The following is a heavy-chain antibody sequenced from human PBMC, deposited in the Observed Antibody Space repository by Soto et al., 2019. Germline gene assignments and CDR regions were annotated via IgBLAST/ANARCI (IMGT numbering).Heavy chain of an antibody. CDR3: ARERPDGSRLDP. CDR1: GGSISSGDYY. D-gene: IGHD6-13*01. J-gene: IGHJ5*02. CDR2: IYYSGST. Sequence: QVQLQESGPGLVKPSQTLSLTCTVSGGSISSGDYYWSWIRQPPGKGLEWIGYIYYSGSTYYNPSLQSPVTISVDTSKNQFSLKLSSGTAADTAVYYCARERPDGSRLDPWGQGTLVTVSS. V-gene: IGHV4-30-4*01.